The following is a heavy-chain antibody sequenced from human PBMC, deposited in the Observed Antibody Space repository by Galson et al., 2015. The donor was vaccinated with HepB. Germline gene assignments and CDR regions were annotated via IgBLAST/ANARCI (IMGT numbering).Heavy chain of an antibody. J-gene: IGHJ2*01. CDR2: ISVSRATT. V-gene: IGHV3-23*01. Sequence: SLRLSCAASGFTFSSYAMPWVRQAPGKGLEWVSRISVSRATTDHADSVKGRFTISGDNSNNIMYLQMDNVKGEDTALYYCARGGEKYQVINRYFDLWGRGTLVTVSS. CDR3: ARGGEKYQVINRYFDL. CDR1: GFTFSSYA. D-gene: IGHD2-2*01.